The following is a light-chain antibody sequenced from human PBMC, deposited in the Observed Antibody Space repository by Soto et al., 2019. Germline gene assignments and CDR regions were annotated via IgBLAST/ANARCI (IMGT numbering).Light chain of an antibody. CDR2: LAS. V-gene: IGKV4-1*01. CDR3: HQYSENPLS. Sequence: DIVLTQSPDSLSVSLGERATISCKASQSLLFSVNKKDYRGWYQQRPVQPPKLLIYLASSRQSGVPDRFSGSGSETDFTLSISSVQAEDVAVYYGHQYSENPLSFSRGTKIEIK. CDR1: QSLLFSVNKKDY. J-gene: IGKJ4*01.